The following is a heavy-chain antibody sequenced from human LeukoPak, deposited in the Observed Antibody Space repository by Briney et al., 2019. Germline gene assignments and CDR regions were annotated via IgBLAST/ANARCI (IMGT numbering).Heavy chain of an antibody. CDR2: ITGSGGNT. CDR1: GFTFSDYA. V-gene: IGHV3-23*01. Sequence: GGSLRLSCTVSGFTFSDYAMSWVRQAPGKGLEWVSAITGSGGNTYYADSVKGRFTVSRDNAKNTLYLQMNGLRAEDTAVYYCAKILTDFDYWGQGTLVTVSS. CDR3: AKILTDFDY. J-gene: IGHJ4*02.